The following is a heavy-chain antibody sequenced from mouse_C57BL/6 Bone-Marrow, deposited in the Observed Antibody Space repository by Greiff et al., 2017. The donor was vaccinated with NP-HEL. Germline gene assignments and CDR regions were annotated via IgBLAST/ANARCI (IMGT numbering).Heavy chain of an antibody. J-gene: IGHJ4*01. V-gene: IGHV10-1*01. CDR3: VRQGGNYFYAMDY. CDR1: GFSFNTYA. D-gene: IGHD2-1*01. CDR2: IRSKSNNYAT. Sequence: EVKVEESGGGLVQPKGSLKLSCAASGFSFNTYAMNWVRQAPGKGLEWVARIRSKSNNYATYYADSVKDRFTISRDDSESMLYLQMNNLKTEDTAMYYCVRQGGNYFYAMDYWGQGTSVTVSS.